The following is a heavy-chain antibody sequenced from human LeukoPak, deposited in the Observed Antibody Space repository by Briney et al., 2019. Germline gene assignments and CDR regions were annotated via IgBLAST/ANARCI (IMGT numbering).Heavy chain of an antibody. CDR3: ARRSYELGNYGMDV. V-gene: IGHV4-31*03. CDR1: GGSISSGGYY. J-gene: IGHJ6*02. CDR2: IYYSGST. D-gene: IGHD7-27*01. Sequence: PSQTLSLTCTVSGGSISSGGYYWSWIRQHPGKGLEWIGYIYYSGSTYYNPSLKSRVTISVDTSKNQFSLKLSSVTAADTAVYYCARRSYELGNYGMDVWGQGTTVTVSS.